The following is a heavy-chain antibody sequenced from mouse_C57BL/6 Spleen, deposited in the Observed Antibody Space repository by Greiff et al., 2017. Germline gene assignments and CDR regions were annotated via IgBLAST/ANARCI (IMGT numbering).Heavy chain of an antibody. CDR2: ISDGGSYT. J-gene: IGHJ2*01. CDR3: ARRSGTYYFDY. D-gene: IGHD4-1*01. Sequence: EVQLVESGGGLVKPGGSLKLSCAASGFTFSSYAMSWVRQTPEKRLEWVATISDGGSYTYYPDNVKGRFTISRDNAKNNLYLQMSHLKSEDTAMYYCARRSGTYYFDYWGQGTTLTVAS. CDR1: GFTFSSYA. V-gene: IGHV5-4*01.